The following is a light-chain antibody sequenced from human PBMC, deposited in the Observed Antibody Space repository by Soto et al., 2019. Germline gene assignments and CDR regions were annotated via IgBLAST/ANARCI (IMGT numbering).Light chain of an antibody. CDR3: YQRSSWTPFS. V-gene: IGKV3-11*01. CDR1: QSIGSY. Sequence: EIVLTQSPATLSWSLGERATLSCRASQSIGSYLAWYQHKLGQTPRLLISDASNRATGIPARFCGSGSGTDFILTISSLVPEDFAGYYCYQRSSWTPFSFGPGTKVDIK. J-gene: IGKJ3*01. CDR2: DAS.